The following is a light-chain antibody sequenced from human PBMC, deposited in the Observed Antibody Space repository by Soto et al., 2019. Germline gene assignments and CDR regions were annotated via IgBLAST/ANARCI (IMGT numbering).Light chain of an antibody. Sequence: QSALTQPASVSGSPGQSITISCTGTSSDVGSYNLVSWYQQHPGTAPKLLIYEGRKRPSGVSDRFSGSKSGNTASLTISGLQAEDEAEYFCCSYAGASTYVFGSGTQLTVL. CDR2: EGR. CDR1: SSDVGSYNL. V-gene: IGLV2-23*01. CDR3: CSYAGASTYV. J-gene: IGLJ7*01.